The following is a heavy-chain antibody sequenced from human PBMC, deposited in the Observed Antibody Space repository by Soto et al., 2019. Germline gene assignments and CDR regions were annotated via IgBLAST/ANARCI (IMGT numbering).Heavy chain of an antibody. D-gene: IGHD3-9*01. CDR2: ISAYNGNT. CDR3: ARDGDILTGYYLVYYYYGMDV. CDR1: GYTFTSYG. J-gene: IGHJ6*02. V-gene: IGHV1-18*04. Sequence: GASVKVSCKASGYTFTSYGISWVRQAPGQGLEWMGWISAYNGNTNYAQKLQGRVTMTTDTSTSTAYMELRSLRSDDTAVYYCARDGDILTGYYLVYYYYGMDVWGQGTTVTVSS.